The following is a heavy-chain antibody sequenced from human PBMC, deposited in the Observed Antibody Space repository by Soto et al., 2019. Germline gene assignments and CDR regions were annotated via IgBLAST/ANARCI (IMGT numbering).Heavy chain of an antibody. CDR1: GFSFSNFA. V-gene: IGHV3-23*01. J-gene: IGHJ5*02. Sequence: PGGSLRLSCAASGFSFSNFAMSWVRQAPGTGLEWGSSISGSGDKTYYLDSVKGRFTISRDNSKNTLYLHMNSLGAEDTAVYFCAKDYASTWYWYFDPWGQGTLVTVSS. CDR2: ISGSGDKT. D-gene: IGHD6-13*01. CDR3: AKDYASTWYWYFDP.